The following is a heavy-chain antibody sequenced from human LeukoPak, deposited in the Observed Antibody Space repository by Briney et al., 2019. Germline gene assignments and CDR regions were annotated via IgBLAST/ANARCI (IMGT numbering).Heavy chain of an antibody. CDR1: GFTFSSYA. V-gene: IGHV3-23*01. CDR2: FSGGDGSP. D-gene: IGHD5-12*01. J-gene: IGHJ4*02. CDR3: AKNGWLRSSGLWGDY. Sequence: GGSLRLSCVASGFTFSSYAMTWFRQAPGKGLEWVSSFSGGDGSPYHADSVKGRFTIPRDNSKSTLYLQMNSLRAEDTAIYYCAKNGWLRSSGLWGDYWGQGALVTVSS.